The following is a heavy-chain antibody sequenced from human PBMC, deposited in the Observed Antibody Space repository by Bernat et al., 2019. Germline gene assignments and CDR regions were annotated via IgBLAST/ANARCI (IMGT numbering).Heavy chain of an antibody. D-gene: IGHD3-22*01. J-gene: IGHJ3*02. CDR2: ISYDGSNK. CDR1: GFTFSSYA. V-gene: IGHV3-30-3*01. Sequence: QVQLVESGGGVVQPGRSLRLSCAASGFTFSSYAMHWVRQAPGKGLEWVAVISYDGSNKYYADSVKGRFTISRDNSKNTLYLQMNSLRAEDTAVYYCARVRTYYYDSSGYQYDAFDIWGQGTTVTVSS. CDR3: ARVRTYYYDSSGYQYDAFDI.